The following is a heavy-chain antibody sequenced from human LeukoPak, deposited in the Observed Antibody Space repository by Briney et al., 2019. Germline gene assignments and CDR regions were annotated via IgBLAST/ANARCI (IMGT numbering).Heavy chain of an antibody. CDR1: GFTFSSYS. Sequence: GGSLRLSCAASGFTFSSYSMNWVRQAPGKGLEWVANIKQDGSEKYYVDSVKGRFTISRDNAKNSLYLQMNSLRAEDTAVYYCARDPTRGYFDWLLSYYYYGMDVWGQGTTVTVSS. J-gene: IGHJ6*02. CDR2: IKQDGSEK. D-gene: IGHD3-9*01. CDR3: ARDPTRGYFDWLLSYYYYGMDV. V-gene: IGHV3-7*01.